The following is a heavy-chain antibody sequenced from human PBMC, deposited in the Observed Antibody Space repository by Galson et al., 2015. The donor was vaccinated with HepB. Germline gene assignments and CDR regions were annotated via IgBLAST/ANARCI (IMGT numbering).Heavy chain of an antibody. D-gene: IGHD4-17*01. CDR2: INAGNGNT. CDR1: GYTFTSYA. V-gene: IGHV1-3*01. Sequence: SVKVSCKASGYTFTSYAMHWVRQAPGQRLERMGWINAGNGNTKYSQKFQGRVTITRDTSASTAYMELSSLRSEDTAVYYCARDLGNYGDYNNWFDPWGQGTLVTVSS. CDR3: ARDLGNYGDYNNWFDP. J-gene: IGHJ5*02.